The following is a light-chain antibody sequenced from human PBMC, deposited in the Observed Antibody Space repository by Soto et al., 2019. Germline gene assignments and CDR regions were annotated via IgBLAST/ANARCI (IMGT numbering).Light chain of an antibody. J-gene: IGKJ5*01. Sequence: EIVLTQSPGTLSLSPGERATVSCRASQSVSSSYLAWYQQKPGQAPRLLIYGASSRATGIPDRFSGSGSGTDFTLTISRLGPEDFAVYYCQQYGSSLITFGQGTRLEIK. CDR3: QQYGSSLIT. V-gene: IGKV3-20*01. CDR2: GAS. CDR1: QSVSSSY.